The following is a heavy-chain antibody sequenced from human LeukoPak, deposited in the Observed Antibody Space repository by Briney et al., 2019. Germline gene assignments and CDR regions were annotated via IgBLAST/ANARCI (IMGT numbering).Heavy chain of an antibody. CDR3: ARLETYDSTLDY. V-gene: IGHV4-39*01. Sequence: SETLSLTCAVYGGSFSSYYWGWIRHPPGKGLEWIGNIYYSGSTYYNPSLKSRVTISVDTSKNQFSLWLSSVTAADTAVYYCARLETYDSTLDYWGQGTLVTVSS. CDR1: GGSFSSYY. D-gene: IGHD3-22*01. J-gene: IGHJ4*02. CDR2: IYYSGST.